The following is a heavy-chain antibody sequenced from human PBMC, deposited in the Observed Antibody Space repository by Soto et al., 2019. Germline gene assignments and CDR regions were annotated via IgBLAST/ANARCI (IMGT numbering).Heavy chain of an antibody. J-gene: IGHJ6*02. D-gene: IGHD6-19*01. CDR1: GFTFSSYW. V-gene: IGHV3-74*01. CDR2: INSDGSST. CDR3: ARDPDYSSGWYQDYYYGMDV. Sequence: PGGSLRLSCAASGFTFSSYWMHWVRQAPGKGLVWVSRINSDGSSTSHADSVKGRFTISRDNAKNTLYLQMNSLRAEDTAVYYCARDPDYSSGWYQDYYYGMDVWGQGTTVTVSS.